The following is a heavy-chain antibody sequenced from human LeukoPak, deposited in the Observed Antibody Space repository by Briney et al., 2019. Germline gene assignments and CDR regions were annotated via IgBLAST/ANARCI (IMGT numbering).Heavy chain of an antibody. D-gene: IGHD3-3*01. Sequence: SETLSLTCTVSGGSIVTGGHYWTWIRQPPGKGLQWIGHIYHSGTTQYNPSLQSRVSMSVDKSKNQFSLNLTSVTAADTAVYYCARDRTIFGVSEEHWGQGALVTVSS. V-gene: IGHV4-30-2*01. CDR2: IYHSGTT. CDR3: ARDRTIFGVSEEH. J-gene: IGHJ1*01. CDR1: GGSIVTGGHY.